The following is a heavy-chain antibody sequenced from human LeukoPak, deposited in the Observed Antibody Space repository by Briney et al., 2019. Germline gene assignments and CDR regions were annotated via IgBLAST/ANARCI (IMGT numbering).Heavy chain of an antibody. CDR3: AREDSGGYHF. CDR2: ISSSGSTI. J-gene: IGHJ4*02. Sequence: AGGSLRLSCAASGFIFSSYEMNWVRQAPGKGLEWVSYISSSGSTIYYADSAKGRFTISRDNAKNLLYLQMKSLRAEDTALYYCAREDSGGYHFWGQGTLVTVSS. V-gene: IGHV3-48*03. CDR1: GFIFSSYE. D-gene: IGHD3-22*01.